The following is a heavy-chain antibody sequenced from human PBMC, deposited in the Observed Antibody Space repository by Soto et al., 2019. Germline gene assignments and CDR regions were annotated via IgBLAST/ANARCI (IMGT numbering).Heavy chain of an antibody. D-gene: IGHD2-2*01. Sequence: ASVKVSCKASGGTFSSYAISWVRQAPGQGLEWMGGIIPIFGTANYAQKFQGRVTITADESTSTAYMELSSLRSEDTAVYYCARGIVVVPAAMRLTHPGAYYYYGMDVWGQGTTVTVSS. CDR2: IIPIFGTA. CDR3: ARGIVVVPAAMRLTHPGAYYYYGMDV. CDR1: GGTFSSYA. J-gene: IGHJ6*02. V-gene: IGHV1-69*13.